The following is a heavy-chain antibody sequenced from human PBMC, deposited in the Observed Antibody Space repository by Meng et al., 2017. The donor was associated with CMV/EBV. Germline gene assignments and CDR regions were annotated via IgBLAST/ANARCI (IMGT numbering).Heavy chain of an antibody. CDR1: GFTFSSYG. CDR2: IRYDGSNK. D-gene: IGHD2-2*01. Sequence: GESLKISCAASGFTFSSYGMHWVRQAPGKGLEWVAFIRYDGSNKYYADSVKGRFTISRDNSKNTLYLQMNSLRAEDTAVYYCAKGIVVVPAASYYYGMDVWGPGTTVTVSS. V-gene: IGHV3-30*02. CDR3: AKGIVVVPAASYYYGMDV. J-gene: IGHJ6*02.